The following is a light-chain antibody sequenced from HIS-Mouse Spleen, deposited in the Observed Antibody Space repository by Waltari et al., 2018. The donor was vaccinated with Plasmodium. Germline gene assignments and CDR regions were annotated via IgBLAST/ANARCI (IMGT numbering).Light chain of an antibody. V-gene: IGKV3-20*01. Sequence: DIVLTQSPVTLSLSPGKRATISGRASQSVSSSYLAWYQQKPGQAPRLLIYGASSRATGIPDRFSGSGSGTDFTLTISRLEPEDFAVYYCQQYGSSPYTFGQGTKLEIK. CDR3: QQYGSSPYT. CDR2: GAS. J-gene: IGKJ2*01. CDR1: QSVSSSY.